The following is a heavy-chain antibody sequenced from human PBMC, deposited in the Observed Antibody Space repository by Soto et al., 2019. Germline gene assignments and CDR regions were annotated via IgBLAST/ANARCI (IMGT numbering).Heavy chain of an antibody. CDR2: IYYSGST. CDR1: GGSISSYY. V-gene: IGHV4-59*12. D-gene: IGHD2-2*02. Sequence: SETLSLTCTVSGGSISSYYWSWIRQPPGKGLEWIGYIYYSGSTNYNPSLKSRVTISVDTSKNQFSLKLSSVTAADTAVYYCARGGNFGYCSSTSCYTVGYFDYWGQGTLVTVSS. CDR3: ARGGNFGYCSSTSCYTVGYFDY. J-gene: IGHJ4*02.